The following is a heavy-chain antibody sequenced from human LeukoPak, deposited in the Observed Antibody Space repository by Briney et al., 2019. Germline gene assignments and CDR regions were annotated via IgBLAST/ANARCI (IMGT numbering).Heavy chain of an antibody. Sequence: SETLSLTCAVYGGSFSGYYWSWIRQPPGKGLEWMGEINHSGSTNYNPSLKSRVTISVDTSKNQFSLKLSSVTAADTAVYYCARMQVVVAASWYYYYGMDVWGQGTTVTVSS. D-gene: IGHD2-15*01. CDR2: INHSGST. CDR1: GGSFSGYY. CDR3: ARMQVVVAASWYYYYGMDV. V-gene: IGHV4-34*01. J-gene: IGHJ6*02.